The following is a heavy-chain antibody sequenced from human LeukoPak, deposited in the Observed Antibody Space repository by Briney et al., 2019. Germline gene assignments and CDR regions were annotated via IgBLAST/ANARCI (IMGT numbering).Heavy chain of an antibody. V-gene: IGHV1-3*01. D-gene: IGHD2-15*01. J-gene: IGHJ6*04. CDR3: AREPYCSGGSCYYSFYYYGMDV. CDR2: INAGNGNT. Sequence: ASVKVSCKASGCTFTSYAVHWVRQAPGQRLEWMGWINAGNGNTKYSQKFQGRVTITRDTSASTAYMELSSLRSEDTAVYYCAREPYCSGGSCYYSFYYYGMDVWGKGTTVTVSS. CDR1: GCTFTSYA.